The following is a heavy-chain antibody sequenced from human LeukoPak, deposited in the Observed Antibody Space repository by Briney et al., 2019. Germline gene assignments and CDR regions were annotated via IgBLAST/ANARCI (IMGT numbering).Heavy chain of an antibody. CDR3: ASLYSSSYYYYYMDV. CDR1: GGSLSRYF. Sequence: SETLSLTCTVSGGSLSRYFWSWIRQPPGKGLEWIGYVYYSGSTNYNPSLKSRVTISVDTSKNQFSLKLSSVTAADTAVYYCASLYSSSYYYYYMDVWGKGTTVTVSS. V-gene: IGHV4-59*01. J-gene: IGHJ6*03. CDR2: VYYSGST. D-gene: IGHD6-6*01.